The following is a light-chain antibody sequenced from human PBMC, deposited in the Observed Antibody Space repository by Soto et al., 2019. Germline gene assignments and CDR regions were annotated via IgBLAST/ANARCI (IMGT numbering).Light chain of an antibody. CDR1: SSDIGGYIY. V-gene: IGLV2-8*01. CDR3: SSNAGSNKRV. Sequence: QSVLTQPPSASGSPGQSVTISCTGTSSDIGGYIYVSWYQHHPGKAPKLMIYEVTKRPSGVPDRFSGSKSGNTASLTVSGLQAEDEADYYCSSNAGSNKRVFGGGTKLTVL. J-gene: IGLJ3*02. CDR2: EVT.